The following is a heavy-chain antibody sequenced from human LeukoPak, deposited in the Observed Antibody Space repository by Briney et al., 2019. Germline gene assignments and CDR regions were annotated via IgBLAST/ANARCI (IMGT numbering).Heavy chain of an antibody. J-gene: IGHJ4*02. Sequence: SETLSLTCTVSGGSISGSNYYWDWIRQPPGKGLGWIGSVQGSGNTYYNSSLKSRVTISGKMSKTQFSLKFNSGAAADTALYICAAGAALAVSSVWGQGTLVTVSS. V-gene: IGHV4-39*01. D-gene: IGHD5/OR15-5a*01. CDR1: GGSISGSNYY. CDR2: VQGSGNT. CDR3: AAGAALAVSSV.